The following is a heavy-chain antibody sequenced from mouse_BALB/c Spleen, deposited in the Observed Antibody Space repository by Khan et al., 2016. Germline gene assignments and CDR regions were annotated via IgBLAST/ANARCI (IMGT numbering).Heavy chain of an antibody. V-gene: IGHV1-7*01. CDR3: ARGGYGNYLYQAMDY. D-gene: IGHD2-10*02. J-gene: IGHJ4*01. CDR1: GYTFTRFW. Sequence: QVQLQQSGAELAKPGASVKMSCKASGYTFTRFWMHWVKQRPGQGLEWIGYINPGSNYTDYNQNFKDKATLTADKSSSTAYMLLSSLTSEDSAVYFCARGGYGNYLYQAMDYWGQGISVTVSS. CDR2: INPGSNYT.